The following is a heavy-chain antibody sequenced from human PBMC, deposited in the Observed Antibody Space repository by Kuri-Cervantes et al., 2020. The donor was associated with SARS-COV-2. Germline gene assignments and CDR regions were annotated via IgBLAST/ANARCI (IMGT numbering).Heavy chain of an antibody. CDR1: GGSFSGYY. D-gene: IGHD1-26*01. J-gene: IGHJ5*02. CDR2: INHSGST. CDR3: ARAGVGSVSFDP. V-gene: IGHV4-34*01. Sequence: SETLSLTCAVYGGSFSGYYWSWIRQPPGKGLEWIGEINHSGSTNYNPSLKSRVTISVDTSKNQFSLKLSSVTAADTAVYYCARAGVGSVSFDPWGQGTLGTVSS.